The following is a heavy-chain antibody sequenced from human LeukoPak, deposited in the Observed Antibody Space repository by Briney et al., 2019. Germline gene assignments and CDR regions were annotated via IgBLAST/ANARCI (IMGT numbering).Heavy chain of an antibody. V-gene: IGHV4-59*01. CDR3: ARVQPNTYYYYYMDV. CDR2: IYYSGST. J-gene: IGHJ6*03. CDR1: GGSISSYY. Sequence: KTSETLSLTCTVSGGSISSYYWSWIRQPPGKGLEWIGYIYYSGSTNYNPSLKSRVTISVDTSKNQFSLKLSSVTAADTAVYYCARVQPNTYYYYYMDVWGKGTTVTVSS.